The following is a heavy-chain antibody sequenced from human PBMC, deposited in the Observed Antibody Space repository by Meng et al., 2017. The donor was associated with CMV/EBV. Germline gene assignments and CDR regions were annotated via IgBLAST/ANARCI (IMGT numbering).Heavy chain of an antibody. V-gene: IGHV4-39*07. J-gene: IGHJ5*02. CDR2: IYYSGST. CDR1: GGSIGSSSYY. CDR3: ARDSSGWFS. Sequence: TCTVSGGSIGSSSYYWGWIRQPPGKGLEWIGSIYYSGSTYYNPSLKSRVTISVDTSKNQFSLKLSSVTAADTAVYYCARDSSGWFSWGQGTLVTVSS. D-gene: IGHD6-19*01.